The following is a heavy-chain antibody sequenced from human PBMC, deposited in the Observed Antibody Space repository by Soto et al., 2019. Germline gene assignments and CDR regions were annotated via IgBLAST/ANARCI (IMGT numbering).Heavy chain of an antibody. CDR3: AIQVYYYGMDV. CDR2: IYYSGST. V-gene: IGHV4-61*01. Sequence: QLQVSGPGLVKPSETLSLTCTVSGGSVSSGSYYWSWIRQPPGKGLEWIGYIYYSGSTNYNPSLKSRVTISVDKSKNQFSLKLSSVTAADTAVYYGAIQVYYYGMDVWGQGTTVTVSS. CDR1: GGSVSSGSYY. J-gene: IGHJ6*02.